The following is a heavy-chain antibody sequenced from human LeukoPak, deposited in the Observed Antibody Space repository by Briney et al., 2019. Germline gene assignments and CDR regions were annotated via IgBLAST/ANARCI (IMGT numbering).Heavy chain of an antibody. CDR3: ARDRRANYCDSSGYYFD. J-gene: IGHJ4*02. CDR1: GGTFSSYA. D-gene: IGHD3-22*01. Sequence: ASVKVSCKASGGTFSSYAISWVRQAPGQGLEWMGGIIPIFGTANYAQKFQGRVTITTDESTSTAYMELSSLRSEDTAVYYCARDRRANYCDSSGYYFDWGQGTLVTVSS. CDR2: IIPIFGTA. V-gene: IGHV1-69*05.